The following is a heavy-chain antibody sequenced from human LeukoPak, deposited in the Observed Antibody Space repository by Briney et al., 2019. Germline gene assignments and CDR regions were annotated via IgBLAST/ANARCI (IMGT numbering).Heavy chain of an antibody. D-gene: IGHD3-22*01. J-gene: IGHJ3*02. CDR3: TRAPLYDYDTRTPVGVFDI. CDR1: GGSISAFY. V-gene: IGHV3-53*01. CDR2: IYGAAST. Sequence: SSETLSLTCTVSGGSISAFYWSWVRQPPGKGLEWISVIYGAASTYYADSVKGRFTISRDDSENSLYLQMNSLRTEDTAVYYCTRAPLYDYDTRTPVGVFDIWGQGTMVTVSS.